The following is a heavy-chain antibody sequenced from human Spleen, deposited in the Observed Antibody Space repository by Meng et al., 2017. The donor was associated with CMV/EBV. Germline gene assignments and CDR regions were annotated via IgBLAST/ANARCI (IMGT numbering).Heavy chain of an antibody. Sequence: GESLKISCAASGFTFSSYSMNWVRQAPGKGLEWVSSISSGSTYIYYADSVKGRFTISRDNAKNSLYLQMNSLRAEDTAVYYCARAITTGSYLFDYWGQGTLVTVS. CDR2: ISSGSTYI. J-gene: IGHJ4*02. D-gene: IGHD1-26*01. V-gene: IGHV3-21*01. CDR3: ARAITTGSYLFDY. CDR1: GFTFSSYS.